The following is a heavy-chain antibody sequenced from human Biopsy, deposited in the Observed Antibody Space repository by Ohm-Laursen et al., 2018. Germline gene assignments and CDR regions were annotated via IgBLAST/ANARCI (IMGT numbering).Heavy chain of an antibody. CDR1: GESSSGYF. CDR2: INQSGST. V-gene: IGHV4-34*01. CDR3: ARGSGYFKLDV. D-gene: IGHD5-12*01. Sequence: SETLSLTCPVNGESSSGYFWNWIRQPPGKGLEWIGEINQSGSTKYNPSLKRRATLSADSPNSQFSLRLTSVTAADTAIYYCARGSGYFKLDVWGQGTTVTVSS. J-gene: IGHJ6*02.